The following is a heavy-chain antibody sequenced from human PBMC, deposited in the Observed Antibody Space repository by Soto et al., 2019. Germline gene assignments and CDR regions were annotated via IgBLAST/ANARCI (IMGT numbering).Heavy chain of an antibody. CDR3: PRSPPRYCTNGVCHNNCFDP. V-gene: IGHV3-23*01. Sequence: LGGSLRLSCAASGFTFSNYAMSWVRQAPGKGLEWVSTISGSGGNTYYADSVKGRFTFSRDNPRNTLYLQMNSLRAEDTAIYYSPRSPPRYCTNGVCHNNCFDPWGPGTLVTFSS. D-gene: IGHD2-8*01. CDR2: ISGSGGNT. J-gene: IGHJ5*02. CDR1: GFTFSNYA.